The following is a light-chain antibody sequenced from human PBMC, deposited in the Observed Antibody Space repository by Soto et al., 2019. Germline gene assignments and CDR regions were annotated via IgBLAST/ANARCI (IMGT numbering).Light chain of an antibody. CDR2: WAS. CDR1: QWVLYSYNNTNC. V-gene: IGKV4-1*01. J-gene: IGKJ1*01. Sequence: DIVRTHSQNSLAVSLGESATINCTSSQWVLYSYNNTNCLAWYQQKPVQPPELLFYWASTRESGVRDRFRGSGSGTDFTLTISILQAEDVAGYYCQQYYSTPWTFGQGTKVDIK. CDR3: QQYYSTPWT.